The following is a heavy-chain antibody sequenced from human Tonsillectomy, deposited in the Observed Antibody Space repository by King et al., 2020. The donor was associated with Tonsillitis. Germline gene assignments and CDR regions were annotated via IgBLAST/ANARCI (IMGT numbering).Heavy chain of an antibody. CDR1: GGSFSSGGYS. CDR3: ARSSYDFSFDF. V-gene: IGHV4-30-2*01. D-gene: IGHD3-3*01. J-gene: IGHJ4*02. CDR2: IYYNWNP. Sequence: QLQESGSGLVKPSQTLSLTCAVSGGSFSSGGYSWSWIRQPPGKALEWIGYIYYNWNPHYNPALKSRVTMSVDTSKNQFSLKLNSVTAADTAVYYCARSSYDFSFDFWGQGTLVSVSS.